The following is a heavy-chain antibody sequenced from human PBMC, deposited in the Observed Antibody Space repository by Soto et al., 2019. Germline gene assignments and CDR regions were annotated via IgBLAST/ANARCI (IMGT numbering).Heavy chain of an antibody. CDR2: IKSKTDGGTT. CDR1: GFTFSHAW. J-gene: IGHJ6*02. Sequence: GGSLRLSCAASGFTFSHAWMSWVRQAPGKGLEWVGRIKSKTDGGTTDYAAPVKGRFTISRDDSKNTLYLQMNSLKTEDTAVYYCTSQTYGSGSNYSMDVWGQGTTVTVSS. V-gene: IGHV3-15*01. D-gene: IGHD3-10*01. CDR3: TSQTYGSGSNYSMDV.